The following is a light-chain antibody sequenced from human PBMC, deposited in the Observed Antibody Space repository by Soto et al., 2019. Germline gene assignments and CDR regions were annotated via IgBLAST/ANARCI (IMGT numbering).Light chain of an antibody. CDR2: GAS. J-gene: IGKJ2*01. Sequence: EIVLTQSPGTLSLSPGEGAALSCRASQSIGSSFLAWYQQKPGQAPRLLIYGASSRATGIPDRFSGSGSGNDFTLTISRLEPEDFAVYYCQQYDSSQYTFGQGTKLEIK. CDR3: QQYDSSQYT. V-gene: IGKV3-20*01. CDR1: QSIGSSF.